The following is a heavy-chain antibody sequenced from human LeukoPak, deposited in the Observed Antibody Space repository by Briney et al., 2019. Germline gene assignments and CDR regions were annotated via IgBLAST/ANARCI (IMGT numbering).Heavy chain of an antibody. Sequence: GGSLRLSCAASGFTLSSYAMSWVRQAPGKGVEWVSAIIGSGRSTYYADSEKGRFIISKDNSKNTLFLQMNSLRDEDTAVYYCARDQDYGFDYWGQGTLVTVSS. CDR3: ARDQDYGFDY. D-gene: IGHD4-17*01. J-gene: IGHJ4*02. CDR1: GFTLSSYA. V-gene: IGHV3-23*01. CDR2: IIGSGRST.